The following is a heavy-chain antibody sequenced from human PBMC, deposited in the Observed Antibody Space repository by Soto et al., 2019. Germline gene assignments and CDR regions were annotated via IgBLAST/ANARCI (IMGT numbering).Heavy chain of an antibody. V-gene: IGHV3-23*01. D-gene: IGHD1-26*01. J-gene: IGHJ6*02. Sequence: EVQLLESRGDLVQPGGSLRLSCAGSGFTFSSQAMSWVRQAPGKGLEWVSGISGSGATTYYAEPVKGRFTISRDNSKNTLYLQMNSLRAADTAVYYCAKRAYYDLAGMDVWGQGTTVTVSS. CDR2: ISGSGATT. CDR3: AKRAYYDLAGMDV. CDR1: GFTFSSQA.